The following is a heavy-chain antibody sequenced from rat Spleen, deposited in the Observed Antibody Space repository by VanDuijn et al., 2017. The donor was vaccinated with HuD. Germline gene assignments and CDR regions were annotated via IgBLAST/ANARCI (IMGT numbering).Heavy chain of an antibody. CDR3: ARSLDTYGWFAY. CDR1: SYSITSNY. CDR2: ISYSDST. D-gene: IGHD2-1*01. J-gene: IGHJ3*01. V-gene: IGHV3-1*01. Sequence: EVQLQESGPGLVKPSQSLSLTCSVTSYSITSNYWGWIRKFPGNKMEWLGYISYSDSTNYNPSLRSRISITRDTSKNQFFLHLNSVTAEDTATYYCARSLDTYGWFAYWGQGTLVTVSS.